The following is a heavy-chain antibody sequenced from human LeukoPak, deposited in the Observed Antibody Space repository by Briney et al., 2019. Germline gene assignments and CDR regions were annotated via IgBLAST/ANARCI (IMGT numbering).Heavy chain of an antibody. J-gene: IGHJ3*02. D-gene: IGHD3-10*01. CDR2: IYHSGST. V-gene: IGHV4-38-2*01. CDR3: ARVGDGLLWFGELRGAFDI. Sequence: SETLSLTCAVSGYSISSGYYWGWIRQPPGKGLEWIGSIYHSGSTYYNPSLKSRVTISVDTSKNQFSLKLSSVTAADTAVYYCARVGDGLLWFGELRGAFDIWGQGTMVTVSS. CDR1: GYSISSGYY.